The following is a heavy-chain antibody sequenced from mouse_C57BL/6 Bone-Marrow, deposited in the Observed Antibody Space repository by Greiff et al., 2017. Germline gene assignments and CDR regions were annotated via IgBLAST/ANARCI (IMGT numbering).Heavy chain of an antibody. CDR2: IYPGSGST. CDR3: ARNDLLQPDY. V-gene: IGHV1-55*01. Sequence: QVQLKQSGAELVKPGASVKMSCKASGYTFTGYWITWVKQRPGQGLEWIGDIYPGSGSTNYKEKFKGKATLTVDTSSSTAYMQLSSLTSEDSAVYYCARNDLLQPDYWGQGTTLTVAS. CDR1: GYTFTGYW. J-gene: IGHJ2*01. D-gene: IGHD1-1*01.